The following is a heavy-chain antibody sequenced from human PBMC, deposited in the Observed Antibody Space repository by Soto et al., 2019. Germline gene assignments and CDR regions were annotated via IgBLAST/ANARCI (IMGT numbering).Heavy chain of an antibody. J-gene: IGHJ6*03. CDR1: GGSISSGGYY. Sequence: SETLSLTCTVSGGSISSGGYYWSWIRQHPGKGLEWIGYIYYSGSTYYNPSLKSRVTISVDTSKNQFSLKLSSVTAADTAVYYWARVGPTAMVNIYYYYYYMDVWGKGTRVTVSS. CDR3: ARVGPTAMVNIYYYYYYMDV. CDR2: IYYSGST. D-gene: IGHD5-18*01. V-gene: IGHV4-31*03.